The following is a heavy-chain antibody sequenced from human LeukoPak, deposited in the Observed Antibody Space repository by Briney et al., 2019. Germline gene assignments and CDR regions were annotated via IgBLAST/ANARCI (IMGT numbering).Heavy chain of an antibody. Sequence: SETLSLTCTVSGGSVSSGSYYWSWIRQPPGKGLEWIGYIYYNGSTNYNPSLKSRVTISVDRSKNQFSLKLSSVTAADTAVYYCARDIGYCSGGSCSKSYYYYGMDVWGQGTTVTVSS. CDR2: IYYNGST. D-gene: IGHD2-15*01. J-gene: IGHJ6*02. CDR1: GGSVSSGSYY. V-gene: IGHV4-61*01. CDR3: ARDIGYCSGGSCSKSYYYYGMDV.